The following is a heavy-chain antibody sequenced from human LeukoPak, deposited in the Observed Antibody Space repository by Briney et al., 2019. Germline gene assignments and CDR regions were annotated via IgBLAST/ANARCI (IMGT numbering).Heavy chain of an antibody. CDR3: ARGRWLQPWGYFDY. V-gene: IGHV1-69*05. D-gene: IGHD5-24*01. CDR1: GGTFGSYA. J-gene: IGHJ4*02. CDR2: IIPIFGTA. Sequence: SVKVSCKASGGTFGSYAISWVRQAPGQGLEWMGGIIPIFGTANYAQKFQGRVTITTDESTSTAYMELSSLRSEDTAVYYCARGRWLQPWGYFDYWGQGTLVTVSS.